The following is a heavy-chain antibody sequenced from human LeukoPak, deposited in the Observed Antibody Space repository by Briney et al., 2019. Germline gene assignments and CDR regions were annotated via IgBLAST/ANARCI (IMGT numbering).Heavy chain of an antibody. Sequence: ASVKVSCKASGYTFTGYYMHWVRQAPGQGLKWMGWINPNSGGTNYAQKFQGRVTMTRDTSISTAYMELSRLRSDDTAVYYCARVGTTVTTIDAFDIWGQGTMVTVSS. CDR3: ARVGTTVTTIDAFDI. CDR1: GYTFTGYY. CDR2: INPNSGGT. D-gene: IGHD4-17*01. J-gene: IGHJ3*02. V-gene: IGHV1-2*02.